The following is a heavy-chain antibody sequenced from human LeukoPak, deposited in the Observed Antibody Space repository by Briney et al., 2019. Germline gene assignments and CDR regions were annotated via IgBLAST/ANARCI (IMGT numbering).Heavy chain of an antibody. D-gene: IGHD3-22*01. J-gene: IGHJ4*02. CDR3: AIGAYYYDSSGPWDY. CDR1: GYTFTGYY. CDR2: INPNSGGT. Sequence: GASVKVSCKASGYTFTGYYMHWVRQAPGQGLEWMGWINPNSGGTNYAQKLQGRVTMTRETSISTAYMELSRLRSDDTAVYYCAIGAYYYDSSGPWDYWGQGTLVTVSS. V-gene: IGHV1-2*02.